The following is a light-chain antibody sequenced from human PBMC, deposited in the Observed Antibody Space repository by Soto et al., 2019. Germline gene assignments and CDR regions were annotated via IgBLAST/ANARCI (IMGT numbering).Light chain of an antibody. CDR1: QSVSSN. CDR2: GTY. Sequence: EIVMTQSPATLSVSPGERVTLSCRASQSVSSNLAWYQQKPGQAPRLLVYGTYTRATGTPTRFSGSGTGTEFTLTISSLQSEDFAVYYCQQYNNWPRTFGQGTNVGIK. J-gene: IGKJ1*01. V-gene: IGKV3-15*01. CDR3: QQYNNWPRT.